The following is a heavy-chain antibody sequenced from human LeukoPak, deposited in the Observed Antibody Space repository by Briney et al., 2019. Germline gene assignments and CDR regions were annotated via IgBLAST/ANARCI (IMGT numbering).Heavy chain of an antibody. CDR1: GGSVSSNNW. V-gene: IGHV4-4*02. J-gene: IGHJ4*02. Sequence: PSGTLSLTCVVSGGSVSSNNWWIWVRQPPGKGLEWIGEIYHSGNTAYNPSLKSRVTISVDKSKNQFSLKLNSVTAADTAVYYCARPNWNDLHFDYWGQGTLVTVSS. CDR2: IYHSGNT. D-gene: IGHD1-1*01. CDR3: ARPNWNDLHFDY.